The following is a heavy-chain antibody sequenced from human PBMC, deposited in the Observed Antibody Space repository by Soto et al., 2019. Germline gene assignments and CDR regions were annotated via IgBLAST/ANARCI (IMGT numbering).Heavy chain of an antibody. V-gene: IGHV1-46*03. D-gene: IGHD5-12*01. Sequence: QVQLVQSGAEVEKPGASVKISCKASGYSFTSQYVHWVRQAPGQGLEWMGIINPNGGSTTYAQKFQGRVTMTRDTSTSTVHMELSSLTSEDTAVYYCARGQWLRPGGGTEPLDIWGQGTMVTVAS. CDR3: ARGQWLRPGGGTEPLDI. CDR2: INPNGGST. J-gene: IGHJ3*02. CDR1: GYSFTSQY.